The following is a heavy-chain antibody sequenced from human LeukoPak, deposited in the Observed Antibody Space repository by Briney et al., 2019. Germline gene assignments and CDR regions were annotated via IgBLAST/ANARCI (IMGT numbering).Heavy chain of an antibody. J-gene: IGHJ3*02. CDR2: ISYDGSNK. Sequence: GVSLRLSCAASGFTFSSYAMHWVRQAPGKGLEWVAVISYDGSNKYYADSVKGRFTISRDNSKNTLYLQMNSLRAEDTAVYYCAREVGVRGVPGAFDIWGQGTMVTVSS. CDR3: AREVGVRGVPGAFDI. V-gene: IGHV3-30-3*01. CDR1: GFTFSSYA. D-gene: IGHD3-10*01.